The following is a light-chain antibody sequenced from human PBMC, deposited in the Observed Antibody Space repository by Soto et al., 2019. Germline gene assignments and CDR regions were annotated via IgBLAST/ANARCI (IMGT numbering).Light chain of an antibody. CDR3: QNYNYCPPF. J-gene: IGKJ3*01. CDR1: QSVNSN. Sequence: DIGMTQSPATLSVSQGERATVSCRASQSVNSNLAWYQQKPGQAPRRLIYGASTRAAGIPARFSGSGSGTEFTPTISSLQSDDVAVYYCQNYNYCPPFLGPGTKVEIK. CDR2: GAS. V-gene: IGKV3-15*01.